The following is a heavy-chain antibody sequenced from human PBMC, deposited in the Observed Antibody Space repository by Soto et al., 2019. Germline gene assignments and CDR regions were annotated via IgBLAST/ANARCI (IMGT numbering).Heavy chain of an antibody. CDR1: GGSISSYY. V-gene: IGHV4-59*08. CDR3: ARGTFYYDSSGYYFFDH. D-gene: IGHD3-22*01. Sequence: SETLSLTCTVSGGSISSYYWSWIRQPPGKGLEWIGYIYYSGSTNYNPSLKSRVTISVDTSKNQFSLKLSSVTAADTAVYYCARGTFYYDSSGYYFFDHWGQGTPVTVSS. CDR2: IYYSGST. J-gene: IGHJ4*02.